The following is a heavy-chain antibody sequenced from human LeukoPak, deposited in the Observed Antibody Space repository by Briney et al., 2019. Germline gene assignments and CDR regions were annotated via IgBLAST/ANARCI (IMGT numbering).Heavy chain of an antibody. CDR3: ARVAAAGNYYFDY. V-gene: IGHV4-59*12. Sequence: SSETLSLTCTVSGGSISSYYWSWIRQPPGKGLEWIGSIYYSGSTYYNPSLKSRVTISIDTSKNQFSLKLSSVTAADTAVYFCARVAAAGNYYFDYWGQGTLVTVSS. J-gene: IGHJ4*02. CDR2: IYYSGST. CDR1: GGSISSYY. D-gene: IGHD6-13*01.